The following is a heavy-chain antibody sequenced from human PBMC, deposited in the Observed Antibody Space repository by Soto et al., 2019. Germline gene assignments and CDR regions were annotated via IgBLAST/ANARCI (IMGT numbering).Heavy chain of an antibody. CDR1: GGSVSSGSYY. CDR3: ASGSYSNWFDP. D-gene: IGHD1-26*01. J-gene: IGHJ5*02. V-gene: IGHV4-61*01. CDR2: IYYSGST. Sequence: TSETLSLTCTVSGGSVSSGSYYWSWIRQPPGKGLEWIGYIYYSGSTNYNPSLKSRVTISVDTSKNQFSLKLSSVTAADTAVYYCASGSYSNWFDPWGQGTLVTVSS.